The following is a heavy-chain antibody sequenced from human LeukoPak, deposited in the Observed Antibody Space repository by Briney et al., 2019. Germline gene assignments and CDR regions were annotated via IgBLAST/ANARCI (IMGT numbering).Heavy chain of an antibody. V-gene: IGHV5-51*01. J-gene: IGHJ3*02. CDR2: IYPGDSDT. CDR3: ARSSTSFFSGNDAFDI. D-gene: IGHD2-2*01. Sequence: GESPKISCKGSGYSFTSYWIGWVRQMPGKGLEWMGIIYPGDSDTRYSPSFQGQVTISADKSISTAYLQWSSLKASDTAMYYCARSSTSFFSGNDAFDIWGQGTMVTVSS. CDR1: GYSFTSYW.